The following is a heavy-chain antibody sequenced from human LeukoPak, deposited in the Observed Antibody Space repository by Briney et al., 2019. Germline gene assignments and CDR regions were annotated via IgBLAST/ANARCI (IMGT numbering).Heavy chain of an antibody. CDR3: ARGQYCSSTSCYESDPHFDY. V-gene: IGHV3-21*01. J-gene: IGHJ4*02. D-gene: IGHD2-2*01. Sequence: GGSLRLSCAASGFTFSSYSMNWVRQAPGKGLEWVSSISSSSSYIYYADSVKGRFTISRDNAKNSLYLQMNSLRAEDTAVYYCARGQYCSSTSCYESDPHFDYWGQGTLVTVSS. CDR1: GFTFSSYS. CDR2: ISSSSSYI.